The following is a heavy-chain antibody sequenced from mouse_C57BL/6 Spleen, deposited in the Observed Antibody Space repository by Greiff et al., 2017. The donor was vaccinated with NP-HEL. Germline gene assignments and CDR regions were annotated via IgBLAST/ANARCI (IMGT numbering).Heavy chain of an antibody. Sequence: QVQLQQSGAELARPGASVKMSCKASGYTFTSYTMHWVKQRPGQGLEWIGYINPSSGYTKYNQKFKDKATLTADKSSSTAYMQLSSLTSEDSAVYSCARGGYDDVYFDVWGTGTTVTVSS. D-gene: IGHD2-2*01. J-gene: IGHJ1*03. V-gene: IGHV1-4*01. CDR3: ARGGYDDVYFDV. CDR2: INPSSGYT. CDR1: GYTFTSYT.